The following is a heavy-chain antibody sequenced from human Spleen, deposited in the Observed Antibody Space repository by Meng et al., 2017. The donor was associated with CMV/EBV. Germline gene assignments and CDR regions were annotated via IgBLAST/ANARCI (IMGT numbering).Heavy chain of an antibody. J-gene: IGHJ4*02. CDR1: GYTFTGYY. V-gene: IGHV1-2*02. CDR2: INPNSGGT. D-gene: IGHD4-23*01. CDR3: AREGYGGNSVPSSEFDY. Sequence: ASVKVSCKASGYTFTGYYMHWVRQAPGQGLEWMGWINPNSGGTNYAQKFQGRVTMTRDTSISTAYMELSSLRSEDTAVYYCAREGYGGNSVPSSEFDYWGQGTLVTVSS.